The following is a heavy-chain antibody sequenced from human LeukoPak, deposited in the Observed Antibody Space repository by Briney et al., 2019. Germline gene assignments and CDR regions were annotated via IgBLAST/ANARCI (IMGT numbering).Heavy chain of an antibody. CDR2: IYHSGST. V-gene: IGHV4-30-2*01. D-gene: IGHD3-22*01. Sequence: PSETLSLTCAVSGGSLSSGGYSWSWIRQPPGRGLEWVGYIYHSGSTYYNPSLKSRVTISVDRSKNQFSLKLSSVTAADTAVYYCARDAGYYDSSGYYLYYFDYWGQGTLVTVSS. J-gene: IGHJ4*02. CDR3: ARDAGYYDSSGYYLYYFDY. CDR1: GGSLSSGGYS.